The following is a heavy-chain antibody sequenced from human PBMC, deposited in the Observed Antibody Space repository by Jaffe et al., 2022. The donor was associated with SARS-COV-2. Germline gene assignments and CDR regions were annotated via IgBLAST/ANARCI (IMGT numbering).Heavy chain of an antibody. CDR2: IYYSGST. V-gene: IGHV4-39*01. Sequence: QLQLQESGPGLVKPSETLSLTCTVSGGSISSSSYYWGWIRQPPGKGLEWIGSIYYSGSTYYNPSLKSRVTISVDTSKNQFSLKLSSVTAADTAVYYCARQGFIAAAGITNWFDPWGQGTLVTVSS. J-gene: IGHJ5*02. D-gene: IGHD6-13*01. CDR3: ARQGFIAAAGITNWFDP. CDR1: GGSISSSSYY.